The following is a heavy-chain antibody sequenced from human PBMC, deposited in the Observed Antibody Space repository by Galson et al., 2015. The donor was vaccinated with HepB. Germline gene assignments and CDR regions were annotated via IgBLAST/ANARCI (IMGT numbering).Heavy chain of an antibody. CDR3: ARDGYSSSWYVRYFDL. J-gene: IGHJ2*01. Sequence: SLRLSCAASGFTFSSYSMNWVRQAPGKGLEWVSYISSSSSTIYYADSVKGRFPISRDNAKNSLYLQMNSLRAEDTAVYYCARDGYSSSWYVRYFDLWGRGTLVTVSS. CDR2: ISSSSSTI. CDR1: GFTFSSYS. D-gene: IGHD6-13*01. V-gene: IGHV3-48*04.